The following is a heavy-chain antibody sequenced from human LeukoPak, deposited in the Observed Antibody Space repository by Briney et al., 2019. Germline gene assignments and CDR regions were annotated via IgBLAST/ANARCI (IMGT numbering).Heavy chain of an antibody. V-gene: IGHV4-59*12. D-gene: IGHD6-13*01. Sequence: SETLSLTCTVSGGSISSYYWSWIRQPPGKGLEWIGYIYYSGSTNYNPSLESRVTISVDTSKNQFSLKLSSVTAADTAVYYCARLKLGSDAFDIWGQGTMVTVSS. CDR3: ARLKLGSDAFDI. CDR2: IYYSGST. CDR1: GGSISSYY. J-gene: IGHJ3*02.